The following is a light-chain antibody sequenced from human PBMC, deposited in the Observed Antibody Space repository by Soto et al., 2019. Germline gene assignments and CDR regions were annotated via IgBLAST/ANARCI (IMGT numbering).Light chain of an antibody. CDR3: SSYTSSSTVV. CDR2: DVS. V-gene: IGLV2-14*03. Sequence: QSVLTQPASVSGSPGQSITISCTGTSSDIGGYNYVSWYQQHPGKGPKLMIYDVSSRPSGVSHRFSGSKSGDTASLTISGLQAEDEADYYCSSYTSSSTVVFGGGTEVTVL. J-gene: IGLJ2*01. CDR1: SSDIGGYNY.